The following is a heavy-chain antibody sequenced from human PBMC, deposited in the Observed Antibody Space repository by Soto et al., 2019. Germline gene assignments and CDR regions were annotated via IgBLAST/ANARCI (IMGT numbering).Heavy chain of an antibody. CDR1: GFNFSEFA. Sequence: PGGSLRLSCAASGFNFSEFAMTWVRRAPGKGLEWLAAVSGDGKSTYYADSANGGVPISRASARNKGSVLLPSLRVDDTALSYYCKTTSVYFDTGALLFSWGHGTLVTVSS. V-gene: IGHV3-23*01. J-gene: IGHJ5*01. CDR2: VSGDGKST. CDR3: CKTTSVYFDTGALLFS. D-gene: IGHD3-22*01.